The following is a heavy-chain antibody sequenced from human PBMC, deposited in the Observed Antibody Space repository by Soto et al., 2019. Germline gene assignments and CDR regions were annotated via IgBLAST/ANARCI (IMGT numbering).Heavy chain of an antibody. D-gene: IGHD6-13*01. V-gene: IGHV3-21*01. CDR1: GFTFSSYN. J-gene: IGHJ4*02. CDR2: ISSSSSYI. CDR3: ARSRIAAAEPFDY. Sequence: GGSLRLSCAASGFTFSSYNLNWVRQAPGKGLEWVSSISSSSSYIYYADSVKGRFTISRDNAKNSLYLQMNSLRAEDTAVYYCARSRIAAAEPFDYWGQGTPVTVSS.